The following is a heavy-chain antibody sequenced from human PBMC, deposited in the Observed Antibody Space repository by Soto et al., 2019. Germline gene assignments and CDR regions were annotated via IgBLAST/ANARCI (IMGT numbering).Heavy chain of an antibody. CDR2: IYSGGST. D-gene: IGHD3-10*01. CDR1: GFTVSSNY. V-gene: IGHV3-53*04. Sequence: SLRLSCAASGFTVSSNYMSWVRQAPGKGLEWVSVIYSGGSTYYADSVKGRFTISRHNSKNTLYLQMNSLRAEDTAVYYCAREGLWFGESSDYWGQGTLVTVSS. CDR3: AREGLWFGESSDY. J-gene: IGHJ4*02.